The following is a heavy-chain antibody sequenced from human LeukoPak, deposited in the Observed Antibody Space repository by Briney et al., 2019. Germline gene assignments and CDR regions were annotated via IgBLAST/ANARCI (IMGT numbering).Heavy chain of an antibody. D-gene: IGHD2-2*01. CDR2: LGGSGGSI. J-gene: IGHJ4*02. CDR1: GFTFNNYA. Sequence: GGSLRLSRAASGFTFNNYAMSWVRQAPGKGLEWVSGLGGSGGSINYADSVKGRFTISRDNSKNILYLQMNSLRAEDTAVYWCAKGVDGYCSSDSCYAYDCWGQGTLVTSPQ. CDR3: AKGVDGYCSSDSCYAYDC. V-gene: IGHV3-23*01.